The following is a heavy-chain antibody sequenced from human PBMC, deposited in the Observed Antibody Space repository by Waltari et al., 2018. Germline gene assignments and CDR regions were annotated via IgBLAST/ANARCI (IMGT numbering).Heavy chain of an antibody. CDR1: GFSLSTSGVG. CDR2: IYWTDTK. Sequence: QITLKESGPTLVKPTQTLTLTCTFSGFSLSTSGVGVGWIRQPPGKALEWLALIYWTDTKRYSPSRKSRLTGTQDTSKNQLVLTMANVDTVDTATYYCAHRRSDYGDYGHGAFDVWGQGTMVTVSS. CDR3: AHRRSDYGDYGHGAFDV. D-gene: IGHD4-17*01. V-gene: IGHV2-5*01. J-gene: IGHJ3*01.